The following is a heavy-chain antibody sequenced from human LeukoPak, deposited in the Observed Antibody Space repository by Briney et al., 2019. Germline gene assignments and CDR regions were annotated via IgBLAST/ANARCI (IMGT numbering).Heavy chain of an antibody. J-gene: IGHJ4*02. Sequence: GGSLRLSCAASGFTFTNSWMAWVRQAPGKGLEWVANIRQDGSTKHYVDSLKGRSTISRDNPKNSLYLQMNSLRADDTAVYYCARDTDGSLDYWGQGILVTVAS. CDR3: ARDTDGSLDY. CDR2: IRQDGSTK. V-gene: IGHV3-7*01. CDR1: GFTFTNSW. D-gene: IGHD1-26*01.